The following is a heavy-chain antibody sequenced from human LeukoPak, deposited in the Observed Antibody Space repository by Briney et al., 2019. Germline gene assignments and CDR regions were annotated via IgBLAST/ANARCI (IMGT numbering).Heavy chain of an antibody. CDR2: IKQDGSEK. D-gene: IGHD2-15*01. J-gene: IGHJ4*02. CDR3: ARVEVVVVAATPFDY. CDR1: GFTFSSYW. Sequence: GGSLRLSCAASGFTFSSYWMSWVRQAPGKGLEWVANIKQDGSEKYYVDSVKRRFTISRDNAKNPLYLQMHSLRAEDTAVYYCARVEVVVVAATPFDYWGQGTLVTVSS. V-gene: IGHV3-7*01.